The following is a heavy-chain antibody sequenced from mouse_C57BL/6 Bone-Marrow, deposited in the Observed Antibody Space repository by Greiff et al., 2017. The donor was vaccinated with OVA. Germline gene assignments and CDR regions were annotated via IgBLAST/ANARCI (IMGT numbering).Heavy chain of an antibody. D-gene: IGHD4-1*01. V-gene: IGHV1-59*01. CDR3: AREELGGFAY. J-gene: IGHJ3*01. CDR2: IDPSDSYT. Sequence: QVQLQQPGAELVRPGTSVKLSCKASGYTFTSYWMHWVKQRPGQGLEWIGVIDPSDSYTNYNQKFKGKATLTVDTSSSTAYMQLSSLTSEDSAVYYCAREELGGFAYWGQGTLVTVSA. CDR1: GYTFTSYW.